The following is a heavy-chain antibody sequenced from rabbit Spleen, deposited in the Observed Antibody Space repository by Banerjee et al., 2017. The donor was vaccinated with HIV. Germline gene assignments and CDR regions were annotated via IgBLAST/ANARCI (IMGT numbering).Heavy chain of an antibody. CDR1: GFDFTYTFY. CDR3: ARGEHFSVGFKL. CDR2: IDTGSGDT. D-gene: IGHD1-1*01. Sequence: QSLEESGGDLVKPGASLTLTCKASGFDFTYTFYMCWVRQAPGKGLEWIGCIDTGSGDTAYATWAKGRFTISKTSSTTVTLQMTSLTAADTATYFCARGEHFSVGFKLWGQGT. J-gene: IGHJ4*01. V-gene: IGHV1S40*01.